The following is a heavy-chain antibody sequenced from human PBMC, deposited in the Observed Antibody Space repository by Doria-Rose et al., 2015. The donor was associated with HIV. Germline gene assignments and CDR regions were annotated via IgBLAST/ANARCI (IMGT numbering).Heavy chain of an antibody. J-gene: IGHJ6*03. D-gene: IGHD3-3*01. V-gene: IGHV3-9*01. CDR1: GFSFQSYA. Sequence: VQLVQSGGGLVQPGRSLRLSCVGSGFSFQSYAMHWVRLAPRKGLECGACISWDSGAKGNADSVEGRFTISRDNAKKSVYLEMRSLRPEDTAFYYCAKAPIIGPKYYFYMDVWGKGTSVTVSS. CDR3: AKAPIIGPKYYFYMDV. CDR2: ISWDSGAK.